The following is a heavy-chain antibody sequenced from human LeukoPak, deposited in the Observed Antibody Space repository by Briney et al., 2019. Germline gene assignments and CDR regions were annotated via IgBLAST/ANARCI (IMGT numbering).Heavy chain of an antibody. Sequence: TFGSYWMTWVRQAPGKGLEWIGSIYYSGSTYYNPSLESRVTISVDTSKNQFSLKLSSVTAADTAVYYCARQPGHYYDSSGYNFDYWGQGTLVTVSS. V-gene: IGHV4-39*01. D-gene: IGHD3-22*01. CDR1: TFGSYW. J-gene: IGHJ4*02. CDR2: IYYSGST. CDR3: ARQPGHYYDSSGYNFDY.